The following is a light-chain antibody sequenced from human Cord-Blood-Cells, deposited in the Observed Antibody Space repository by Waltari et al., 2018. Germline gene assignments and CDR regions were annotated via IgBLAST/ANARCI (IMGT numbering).Light chain of an antibody. CDR2: GAS. CDR1: QSVSSSY. CDR3: QQYGSSPPFT. Sequence: IVLTQPPRTLSLSPGARPTLPCRASQSVSSSYLAWYQQQPGQAPRPLIYGASSRATGIPDRFSGSGSGTDFTLTISRLEPEDFAVYYCQQYGSSPPFTFGPGTKVDIK. V-gene: IGKV3-20*01. J-gene: IGKJ3*01.